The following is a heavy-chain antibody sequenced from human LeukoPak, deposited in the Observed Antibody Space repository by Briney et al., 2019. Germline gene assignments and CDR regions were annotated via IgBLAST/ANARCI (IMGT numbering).Heavy chain of an antibody. CDR3: ARDLFPVATAFMDYYYYYMDV. CDR1: GYTFTSYG. D-gene: IGHD5-12*01. Sequence: ASVKVSCKASGYTFTSYGISWVRQAPGQGLEWMGWISAYNGNTNYAQKLQGRVTMTTDTSTSTAYMELRSLRPDDTAVYYCARDLFPVATAFMDYYYYYMDVWGKGTTVTVSS. CDR2: ISAYNGNT. J-gene: IGHJ6*03. V-gene: IGHV1-18*01.